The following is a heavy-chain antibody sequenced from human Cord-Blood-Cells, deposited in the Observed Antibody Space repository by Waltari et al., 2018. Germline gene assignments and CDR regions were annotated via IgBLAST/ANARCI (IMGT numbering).Heavy chain of an antibody. D-gene: IGHD6-13*01. V-gene: IGHV4-34*01. J-gene: IGHJ3*02. CDR2: INHSGST. CDR1: GGSFSGYY. CDR3: ARQDRGYSSSWANAFDI. Sequence: QVQLQQWGAGLLKPSETLSPTCAVYGGSFSGYYWPWIRQPPGKGLEWIGEINHSGSTNYNPSLKSRVTISVDTSKNQFSLKLSSVTAADTAVYYCARQDRGYSSSWANAFDIWGQGTMVTVSS.